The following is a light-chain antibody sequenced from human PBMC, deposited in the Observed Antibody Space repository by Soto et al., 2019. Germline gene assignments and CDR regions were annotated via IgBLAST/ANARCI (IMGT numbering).Light chain of an antibody. J-gene: IGKJ1*01. CDR2: AAS. CDR3: QQYNSFLRT. Sequence: DIQMTQSPSSLSASVGDRVTITCRASQSISFYLNWYQQKPGNAPKVLIYAASTLHTGVPSRFSGSGSGTEFTLTISSLQPDDFATYYCQQYNSFLRTFGQGTKVDIK. V-gene: IGKV1-39*01. CDR1: QSISFY.